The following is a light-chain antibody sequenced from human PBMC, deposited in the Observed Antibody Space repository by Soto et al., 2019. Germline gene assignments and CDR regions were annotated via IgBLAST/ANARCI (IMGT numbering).Light chain of an antibody. V-gene: IGLV2-11*01. CDR3: CSYAGSYTMV. CDR2: DVV. J-gene: IGLJ3*02. Sequence: QSALTQPRSVSGSPGQSVTISCTGTSRDVGGYNYVSWYQQHPGKAPKLMIYDVVKRPSGVPDRCSGSKSGNTASLTISGLQAEDEADYYCCSYAGSYTMVFGGGTKLTVL. CDR1: SRDVGGYNY.